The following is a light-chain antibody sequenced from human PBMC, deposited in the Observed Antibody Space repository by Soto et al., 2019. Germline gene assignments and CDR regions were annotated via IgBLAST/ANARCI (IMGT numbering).Light chain of an antibody. V-gene: IGLV2-8*01. CDR1: SSDIGGYNS. Sequence: QSALTQPPSASGSPGQSVTISCTGASSDIGGYNSVSWYQHHPAKAPKLIIYDVTKRPSGVPDRFSGSKSGNTASLTVSGRQAEDEADYFCSSYAATNKVTFGGGTKLTVL. J-gene: IGLJ2*01. CDR2: DVT. CDR3: SSYAATNKVT.